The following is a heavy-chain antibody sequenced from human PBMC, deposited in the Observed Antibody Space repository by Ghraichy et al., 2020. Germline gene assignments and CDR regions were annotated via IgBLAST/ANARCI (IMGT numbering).Heavy chain of an antibody. CDR3: ARVLGNENNVVVTAIAYFDY. V-gene: IGHV3-21*01. CDR1: GFTFSSYS. D-gene: IGHD2-21*02. Sequence: GGSLRLSCAASGFTFSSYSMNWVRQAPGKGLEWVSSISIRSSYIYYADSVKGRFTISRDNAKDSLYLQMNSLRAEDTPVYYCARVLGNENNVVVTAIAYFDYWGQGTLVTVSS. CDR2: ISIRSSYI. J-gene: IGHJ4*02.